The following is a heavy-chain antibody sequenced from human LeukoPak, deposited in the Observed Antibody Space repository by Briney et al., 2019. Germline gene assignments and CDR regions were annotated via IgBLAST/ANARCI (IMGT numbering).Heavy chain of an antibody. D-gene: IGHD2-2*01. J-gene: IGHJ4*02. V-gene: IGHV3-30-3*01. CDR2: ISNDGTNS. CDR1: GFTFSNYG. CDR3: ARDGLPYCTSTSCYHSDS. Sequence: GGSLRLSCGVSGFTFSNYGMHWVRQAPGKGLEWVAVISNDGTNSHYGDSVQGRFTISRDNSYNTLFLQLNNLRPDDTAVYYCARDGLPYCTSTSCYHSDSWGQGTLVTVSS.